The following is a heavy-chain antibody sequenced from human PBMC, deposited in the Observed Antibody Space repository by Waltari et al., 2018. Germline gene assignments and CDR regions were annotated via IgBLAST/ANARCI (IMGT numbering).Heavy chain of an antibody. J-gene: IGHJ4*02. Sequence: EVHLVQSGGGLIQPGGSLRLSWGVSGFTFKNYWMTWVRQATGKGLEWVANINQDGRDKNYVDSVEGRFTISRDNAQNSVYLQMNSLRAEDTAVYYCARDVPNGYFDYWGSGTLVTVSS. CDR2: INQDGRDK. V-gene: IGHV3-7*01. CDR3: ARDVPNGYFDY. CDR1: GFTFKNYW. D-gene: IGHD1-1*01.